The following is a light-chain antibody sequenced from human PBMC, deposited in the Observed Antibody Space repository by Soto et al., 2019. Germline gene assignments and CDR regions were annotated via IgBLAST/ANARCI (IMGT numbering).Light chain of an antibody. Sequence: EIVMTQSPATLSVSPGETGTLSCRASQSVSSNLAWYQQKPGQAPRLLIYGASTRATGIPARFSGSGSGTEFTLTISSQQSEDFAVYYCQQYNNWSITFGQGTRLEIK. CDR2: GAS. J-gene: IGKJ5*01. V-gene: IGKV3-15*01. CDR1: QSVSSN. CDR3: QQYNNWSIT.